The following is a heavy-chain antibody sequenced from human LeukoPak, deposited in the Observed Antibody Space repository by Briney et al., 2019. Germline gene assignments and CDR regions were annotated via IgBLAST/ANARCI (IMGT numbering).Heavy chain of an antibody. Sequence: SETLSLTCSVSGGSISGDYWNWIRHPPGKGLEWIGNIYYTGSTNYNPSLKSRVSISGDRSKNHLYLKLTSVTAADTAVYHCARGWGYFDYWGQGTLVTVSS. J-gene: IGHJ4*02. CDR2: IYYTGST. CDR1: GGSISGDY. D-gene: IGHD3-16*01. V-gene: IGHV4-59*01. CDR3: ARGWGYFDY.